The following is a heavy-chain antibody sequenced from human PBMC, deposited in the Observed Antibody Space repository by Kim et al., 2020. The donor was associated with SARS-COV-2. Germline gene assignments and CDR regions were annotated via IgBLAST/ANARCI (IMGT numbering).Heavy chain of an antibody. D-gene: IGHD6-13*01. Sequence: GGSLRLSCAASGFSFSGSAMHWVRQASGKGLEWVGRIRSKANSYATAYAASAKGRFTISRDDSKNTAYLQMNSLKTEDTAMYYCTSRIEAAGLKSDYWGQGTLVTVSS. J-gene: IGHJ4*02. V-gene: IGHV3-73*01. CDR1: GFSFSGSA. CDR2: IRSKANSYAT. CDR3: TSRIEAAGLKSDY.